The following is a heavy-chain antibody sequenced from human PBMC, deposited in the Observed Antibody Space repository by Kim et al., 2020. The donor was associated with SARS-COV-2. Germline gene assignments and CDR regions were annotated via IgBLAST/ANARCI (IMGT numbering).Heavy chain of an antibody. D-gene: IGHD1-26*01. V-gene: IGHV3-33*08. J-gene: IGHJ4*02. CDR3: ASSGSYSPFDY. CDR1: GFTFSSYG. CDR2: IWYDGSNK. Sequence: GGSLRLSCAASGFTFSSYGMHWVRQAPGKGLEWVAVIWYDGSNKYYADSVKGRFTISRDNSKNTLYLQMNSLRAEDTAVYYCASSGSYSPFDYWGQGTLGTVSS.